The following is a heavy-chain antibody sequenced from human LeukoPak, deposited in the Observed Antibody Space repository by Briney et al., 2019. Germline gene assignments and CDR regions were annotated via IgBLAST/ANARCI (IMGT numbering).Heavy chain of an antibody. J-gene: IGHJ5*02. CDR3: ARGGIVDGSSSNWFDP. D-gene: IGHD6-6*01. V-gene: IGHV4-59*08. Sequence: SETLSLTCSVSGGSINNYYWSWVRQPPGKGLEWIGYIYYNGKTNYNPSLKSRLIISVDTSENQFSLNLTSVTAADTAVYYCARGGIVDGSSSNWFDPWGQGTLVTVSS. CDR2: IYYNGKT. CDR1: GGSINNYY.